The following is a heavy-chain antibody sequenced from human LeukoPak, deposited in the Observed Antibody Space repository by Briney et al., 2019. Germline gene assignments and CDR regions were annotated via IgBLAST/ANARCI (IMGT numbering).Heavy chain of an antibody. CDR1: GFTFSSYA. V-gene: IGHV3-30-3*01. CDR3: AKDSPGCSSTSCYFHY. Sequence: GGSLRLSCAASGFTFSSYAMHWVRQAPGKGLEWVAVISYDGSNKYYAGSVKGRFTISRDNSKNTLYLQMNSLRADDTAVYYCAKDSPGCSSTSCYFHYWGQGSLVTVSS. CDR2: ISYDGSNK. D-gene: IGHD2-2*01. J-gene: IGHJ4*02.